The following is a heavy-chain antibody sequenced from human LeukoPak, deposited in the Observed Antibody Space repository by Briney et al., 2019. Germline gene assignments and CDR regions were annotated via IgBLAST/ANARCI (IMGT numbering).Heavy chain of an antibody. CDR1: GGSISSYY. CDR2: IYTSGST. V-gene: IGHV4-4*07. D-gene: IGHD2-2*02. J-gene: IGHJ5*02. Sequence: PSETLSLTCTVSGGSISSYYWSWIRQPAGKGLEWIGRIYTSGSTNYNPSLKSRVTMSVDTSKNQFSLKLSSVTAAVTAVYYCAREGLYCSSTSCYTSWFDPWGQGTLVTVSS. CDR3: AREGLYCSSTSCYTSWFDP.